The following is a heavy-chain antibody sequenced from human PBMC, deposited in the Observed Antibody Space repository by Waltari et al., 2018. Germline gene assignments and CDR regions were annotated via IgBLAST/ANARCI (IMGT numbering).Heavy chain of an antibody. CDR2: IYSGGST. Sequence: EVQLAESGGGLVQPGGSLRISCAASGFTVSNNYMSWVRQAPGKGLEWVSLIYSGGSTYYADSVKGRFTISRDNSKNTLYLQMNSLRAEDTAVYYCAREYWFDPWGQGTLVTVSS. CDR3: AREYWFDP. J-gene: IGHJ5*02. V-gene: IGHV3-66*01. CDR1: GFTVSNNY.